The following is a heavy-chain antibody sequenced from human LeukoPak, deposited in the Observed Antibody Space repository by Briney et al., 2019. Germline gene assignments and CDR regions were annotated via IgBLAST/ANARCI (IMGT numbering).Heavy chain of an antibody. CDR3: ARGTAAAAFDY. D-gene: IGHD2-2*01. Sequence: SQTLSLTCAVSGGSISSGGYSWSWIRQPPGKGLEWIGEINHSGSTNYNPSLKSRVTISVDTSKNQFSLKLSSVTAADTAVYYCARGTAAAAFDYWGQGTLVTVSS. J-gene: IGHJ4*02. CDR2: INHSGST. V-gene: IGHV4-30-2*01. CDR1: GGSISSGGYS.